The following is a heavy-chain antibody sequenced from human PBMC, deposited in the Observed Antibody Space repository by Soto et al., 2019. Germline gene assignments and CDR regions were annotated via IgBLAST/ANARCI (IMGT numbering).Heavy chain of an antibody. Sequence: QVQLVQSGAEVKKPGASVKVSCKASGYSFITSYHMHWVRQAPGQGLEWMGIINPTVSMTRYSQKFHGRLTMTRDTSTATDYMELSNLTSEDTAVYFCARDTGYDHDAFDIWGQGTRVTVSS. CDR2: INPTVSMT. CDR1: GYSFITSYH. V-gene: IGHV1-46*01. CDR3: ARDTGYDHDAFDI. J-gene: IGHJ3*02. D-gene: IGHD5-12*01.